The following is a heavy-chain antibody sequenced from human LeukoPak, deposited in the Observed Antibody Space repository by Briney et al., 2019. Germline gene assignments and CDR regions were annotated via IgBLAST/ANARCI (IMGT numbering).Heavy chain of an antibody. V-gene: IGHV4-34*01. CDR2: INHSGST. Sequence: SETLSLTCAVYGGSFSGYYWSWIRQPPGKGLEWIGEINHSGSTNYNPSLKSRVTISVDTSKNQFSLKLSPVAAADTAVYYCARVPVPIRLFDYWGQGTLVTVSS. CDR3: ARVPVPIRLFDY. CDR1: GGSFSGYY. D-gene: IGHD3-22*01. J-gene: IGHJ4*02.